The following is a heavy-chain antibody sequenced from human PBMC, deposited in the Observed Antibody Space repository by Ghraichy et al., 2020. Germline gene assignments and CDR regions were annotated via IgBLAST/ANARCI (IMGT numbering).Heavy chain of an antibody. CDR3: AKGAGPTWRFDF. D-gene: IGHD1-26*01. J-gene: IGHJ4*02. CDR1: GFTFSSYA. CDR2: ISGTGGTT. Sequence: GGSLRLSCAASGFTFSSYAMAWVRQAPGKGLEWVSSISGTGGTTYYADSVKGRFTISRDNSKSTLYLQMNSLRADDTAVFYCAKGAGPTWRFDFWGQGTLVTVSS. V-gene: IGHV3-23*01.